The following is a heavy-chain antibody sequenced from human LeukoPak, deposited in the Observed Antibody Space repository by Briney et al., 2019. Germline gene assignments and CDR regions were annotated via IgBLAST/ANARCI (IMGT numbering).Heavy chain of an antibody. V-gene: IGHV1-8*01. D-gene: IGHD1-26*01. J-gene: IGHJ4*02. CDR3: ARSTMGARRKYDY. CDR1: GDTFTTYD. Sequence: ASVKVSFKASGDTFTTYDVNWVRQATGQGLEWMGWLNPNSGNTGYVQKLRGRVTMTMNTSISTAYMELTSLTSEDTAVYYCARSTMGARRKYDYWGQGTLVSVSS. CDR2: LNPNSGNT.